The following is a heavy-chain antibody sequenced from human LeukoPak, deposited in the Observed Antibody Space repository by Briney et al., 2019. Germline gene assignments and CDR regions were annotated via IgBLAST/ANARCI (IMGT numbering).Heavy chain of an antibody. CDR3: ARDLDPFYYDYVWGSYRYFGY. CDR1: GCTFTSYA. V-gene: IGHV1-3*01. CDR2: INAGNGNT. D-gene: IGHD3-16*02. Sequence: ASVKVSCKASGCTFTSYAMHWVRQAPGQRLEWMGWINAGNGNTKYSQKFQGRVTITRDTSASTAYMELSSLRSEDTAVYYCARDLDPFYYDYVWGSYRYFGYWGQGTLVTVSS. J-gene: IGHJ4*02.